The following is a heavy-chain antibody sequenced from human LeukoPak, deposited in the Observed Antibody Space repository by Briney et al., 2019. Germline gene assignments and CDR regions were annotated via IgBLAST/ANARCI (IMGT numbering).Heavy chain of an antibody. D-gene: IGHD3-22*01. V-gene: IGHV3-74*01. Sequence: GPLSLSCDASGFPLRSYWMHGVRQAPGKGLDGVARINNDGSTEHYADSVKGRFTISRDNAENTLYLQMNSLRAEDTAVYYCARGPETYYYDSSAYYWGQGTLVTVS. J-gene: IGHJ4*02. CDR1: GFPLRSYW. CDR3: ARGPETYYYDSSAYY. CDR2: INNDGSTE.